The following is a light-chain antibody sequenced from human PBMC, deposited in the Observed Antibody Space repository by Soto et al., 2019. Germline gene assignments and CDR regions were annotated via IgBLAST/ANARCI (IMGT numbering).Light chain of an antibody. Sequence: EIVLTQSPATLSLSPGERATLSCRASQSVSNYLAWYQQKPGQAPRLLIYDASNRATGIPARFSGSGSGTDFTLIISSLGPEDFAVYYCQQRSDWPPWTFGQGTKVEIK. V-gene: IGKV3-11*01. CDR1: QSVSNY. CDR3: QQRSDWPPWT. CDR2: DAS. J-gene: IGKJ1*01.